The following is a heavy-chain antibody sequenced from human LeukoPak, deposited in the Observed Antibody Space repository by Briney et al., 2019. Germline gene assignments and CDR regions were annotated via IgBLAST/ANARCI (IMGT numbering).Heavy chain of an antibody. J-gene: IGHJ4*02. D-gene: IGHD3-16*01. CDR2: ISDSGGST. Sequence: GGSLRLSCSASGFPFSSYAMPWVHQAPGKGLEYVSAISDSGGSTYYADSVKGRFTISRDNSKNTLYLQMNTLRAEDTAVYYCAKDSLPSYGGYFDFWGQGTLVTVSS. V-gene: IGHV3-64*04. CDR1: GFPFSSYA. CDR3: AKDSLPSYGGYFDF.